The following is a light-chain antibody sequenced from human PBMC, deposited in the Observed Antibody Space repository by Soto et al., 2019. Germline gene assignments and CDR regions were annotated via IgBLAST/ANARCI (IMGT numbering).Light chain of an antibody. CDR3: CSYAGSSTLYV. CDR2: EVS. V-gene: IGLV2-23*02. J-gene: IGLJ1*01. Sequence: QPALTQPASVSGSHGQSITISCTGTSSDVGSYNLVSWYQQYPGKAPKLMVYEVSKRPSGVSSRFSGSKSGDTASLTISGLQAEDEADYYCCSYAGSSTLYVFGTGTKVTVL. CDR1: SSDVGSYNL.